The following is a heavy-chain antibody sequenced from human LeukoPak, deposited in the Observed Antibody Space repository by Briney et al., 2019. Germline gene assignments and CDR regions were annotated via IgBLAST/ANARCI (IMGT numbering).Heavy chain of an antibody. D-gene: IGHD3-10*01. J-gene: IGHJ3*02. CDR2: IYYSGST. Sequence: SETLSLTCTVSGDSISSTNYYWGWIRQPPGKGLEWIGSIYYSGSTYYNPSLESRVTISVDTSKNQFSMKLRSVTAADTAVYYCARGGWSAFDIWGQGTMVTVSS. CDR3: ARGGWSAFDI. CDR1: GDSISSTNYY. V-gene: IGHV4-39*07.